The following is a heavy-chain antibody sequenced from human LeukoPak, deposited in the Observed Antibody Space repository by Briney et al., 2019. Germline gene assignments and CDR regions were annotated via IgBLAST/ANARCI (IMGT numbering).Heavy chain of an antibody. CDR3: ATPLDYYDSSGFHQGGD. CDR2: IKEDGGKK. D-gene: IGHD3-22*01. J-gene: IGHJ4*02. Sequence: PGGSLRLSCAASGFTFSSHWMTWVRQAPGKGLEWVANIKEDGGKKNYVDSVKGRFTISRDNAKSSLYLQMNSLRAEDTAVYYCATPLDYYDSSGFHQGGDWGQGTLVTVSS. CDR1: GFTFSSHW. V-gene: IGHV3-7*03.